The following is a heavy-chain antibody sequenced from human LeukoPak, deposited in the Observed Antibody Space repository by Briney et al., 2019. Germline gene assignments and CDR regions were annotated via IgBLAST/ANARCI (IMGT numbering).Heavy chain of an antibody. CDR2: IYYSGST. V-gene: IGHV4-39*07. D-gene: IGHD5-12*01. CDR1: GGSISSSSYY. CDR3: AKGSGYALDY. Sequence: SETLSLTCTVSGGSISSSSYYWGWIRQPPGKGLEWIGSIYYSGSTYYNPSLKSRVTVSVDTSKNQFSLKLSSVTAADTAVYYCAKGSGYALDYWGQGTLVTVSS. J-gene: IGHJ4*02.